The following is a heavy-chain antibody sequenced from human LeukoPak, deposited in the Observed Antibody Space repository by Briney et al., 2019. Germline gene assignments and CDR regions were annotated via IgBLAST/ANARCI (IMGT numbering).Heavy chain of an antibody. CDR1: GGSFSGYY. V-gene: IGHV4-34*01. Sequence: SETLSLTCAVYGGSFSGYYWSWIRQPPGKGLEWIGEVNQSGITNYNPSVKSRVTISVDTSKNQFSLKLSSVTAADTAIYYCARDSITLIGPLHYYGMDVWGQGTTVTVSS. J-gene: IGHJ6*02. CDR2: VNQSGIT. CDR3: ARDSITLIGPLHYYGMDV. D-gene: IGHD3-22*01.